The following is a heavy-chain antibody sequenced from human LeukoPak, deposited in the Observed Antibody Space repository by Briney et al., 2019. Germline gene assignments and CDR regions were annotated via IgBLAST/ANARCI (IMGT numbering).Heavy chain of an antibody. D-gene: IGHD5-12*01. V-gene: IGHV4-59*01. CDR2: IYYSGST. CDR3: ARDFPRSDSGYDYQDVDTAMDY. CDR1: GGSISSYY. Sequence: PSETLSLTCTVSGGSISSYYWSWIRQPPGKGLEWIGYIYYSGSTNYNPSLKSRVTISVDTSKNQFSLKLSSVTAEDTAVYYCARDFPRSDSGYDYQDVDTAMDYWGQGTLVTVSS. J-gene: IGHJ4*02.